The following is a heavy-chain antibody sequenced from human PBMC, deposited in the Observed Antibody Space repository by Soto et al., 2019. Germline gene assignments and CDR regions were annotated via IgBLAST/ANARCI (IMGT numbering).Heavy chain of an antibody. J-gene: IGHJ5*02. CDR3: AKGDNRGDKTGYAFDP. CDR2: TYFRSKWYN. D-gene: IGHD5-12*01. CDR1: GDSVSSNTAS. Sequence: PSETLSLTCAISGDSVSSNTASWNWIRQSPSRGLEWLGRTYFRSKWYNDYAVSVKSRILTSPDTTNNRFSLPLNSVTPEDSAVYFCAKGDNRGDKTGYAFDPWGQGIMVT. V-gene: IGHV6-1*01.